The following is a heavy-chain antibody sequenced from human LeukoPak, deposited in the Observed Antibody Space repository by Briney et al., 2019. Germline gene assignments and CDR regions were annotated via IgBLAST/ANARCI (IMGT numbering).Heavy chain of an antibody. Sequence: GGSLRLSCAASGFTFSSYAMSWVRQAPGKGLEWVSAISGGGGSTYYADSVKGRFTISRDNSKNTLYLQMNSLRAEDTAVYYCAKGYYYDSSGYYCPFDYWGQGTLVTVSS. J-gene: IGHJ4*02. D-gene: IGHD3-22*01. CDR2: ISGGGGST. CDR1: GFTFSSYA. CDR3: AKGYYYDSSGYYCPFDY. V-gene: IGHV3-23*01.